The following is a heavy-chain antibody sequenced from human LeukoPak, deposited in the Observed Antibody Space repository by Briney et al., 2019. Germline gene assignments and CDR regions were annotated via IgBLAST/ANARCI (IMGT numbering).Heavy chain of an antibody. D-gene: IGHD6-19*01. CDR1: GFKFDDYG. CDR3: ATVTVSGWRQNDY. CDR2: INWNGAWT. V-gene: IGHV3-20*04. Sequence: GGSLRLSCAASGFKFDDYGMSWVRQAPGKGLEWVCDINWNGAWTGYADSVKGRFTISRDNAKNSLYLQMNSLRAGDTAVYYCATVTVSGWRQNDYWGQGTLVTVSS. J-gene: IGHJ4*02.